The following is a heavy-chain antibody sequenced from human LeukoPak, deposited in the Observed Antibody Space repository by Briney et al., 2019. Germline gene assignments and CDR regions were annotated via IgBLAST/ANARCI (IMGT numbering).Heavy chain of an antibody. CDR1: GYTFTSCD. Sequence: ASVKVSCKASGYTFTSCDINWVRQATGQGLEWMGWMNPNSGNTGYAQKFQGRVTMTRNTSISTAYMELSSLRSEDTAVYYCARVFDVWSGYWWPPPGSGMDVWGQGTTVTVSS. V-gene: IGHV1-8*01. D-gene: IGHD3-3*01. CDR2: MNPNSGNT. CDR3: ARVFDVWSGYWWPPPGSGMDV. J-gene: IGHJ6*02.